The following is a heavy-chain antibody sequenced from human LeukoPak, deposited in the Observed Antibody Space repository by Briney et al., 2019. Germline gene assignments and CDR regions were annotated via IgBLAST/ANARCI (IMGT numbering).Heavy chain of an antibody. V-gene: IGHV4-59*08. D-gene: IGHD1-26*01. CDR2: IYYSGST. CDR3: ARQPMVVGAARGAYFDY. CDR1: GGSISSYY. J-gene: IGHJ4*02. Sequence: SETLSLTCTVSGGSISSYYWSWIRQPPGKGLEWIGYIYYSGSTNYNPSLKSRVTISVDTSKNQFSLRLNSVTAADTAVYYCARQPMVVGAARGAYFDYWGQGILVTVSS.